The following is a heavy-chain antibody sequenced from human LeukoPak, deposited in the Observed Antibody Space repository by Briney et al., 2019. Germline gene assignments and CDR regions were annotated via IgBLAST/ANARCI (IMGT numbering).Heavy chain of an antibody. D-gene: IGHD2-21*01. J-gene: IGHJ6*02. CDR1: GFTFSSYA. CDR3: AKESLLDGMDV. V-gene: IGHV3-30-3*01. CDR2: ISYDGSNK. Sequence: GGSLRLSCAASGFTFSSYAMHWVRQAPGKGLEWVAVISYDGSNKYYADSVKGRFTISRDNSKNTLYLQMNSLRAEDTAVYYCAKESLLDGMDVWGQGTTVTVSS.